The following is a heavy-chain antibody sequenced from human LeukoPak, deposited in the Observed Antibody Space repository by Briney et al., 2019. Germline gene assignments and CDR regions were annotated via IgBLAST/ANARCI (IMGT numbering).Heavy chain of an antibody. V-gene: IGHV4-4*07. D-gene: IGHD6-19*01. J-gene: IGHJ4*02. CDR3: ARRSSGWYYFDY. CDR2: IYTSGNT. Sequence: SETLSLTCTVSGGSIISYYSSWIRQPAGKGLEWIGRIYTSGNTNFNPSLKSRVTMSVDTSNNQFSLKLSSVTAADTAVYYCARRSSGWYYFDYWGQGTLVTVFS. CDR1: GGSIISYY.